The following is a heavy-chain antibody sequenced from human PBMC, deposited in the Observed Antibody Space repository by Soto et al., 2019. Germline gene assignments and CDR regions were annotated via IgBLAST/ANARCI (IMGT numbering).Heavy chain of an antibody. J-gene: IGHJ4*02. CDR3: AKDMIRRGRVLGPPDF. D-gene: IGHD2-8*01. CDR1: GFNFDDYG. Sequence: EVQLVESGGGLVQPGRSLRLSCVASGFNFDDYGMHWVRQAPGKGLEWVSGISWNSGRLGYADSLKGRFTISRDNAKKSLYLQMSRLRAEDTAVYYCAKDMIRRGRVLGPPDFWGQGTLVTVSS. CDR2: ISWNSGRL. V-gene: IGHV3-9*01.